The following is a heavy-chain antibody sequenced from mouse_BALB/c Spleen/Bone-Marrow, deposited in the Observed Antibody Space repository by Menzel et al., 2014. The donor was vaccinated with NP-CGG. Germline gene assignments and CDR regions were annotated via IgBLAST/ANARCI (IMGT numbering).Heavy chain of an antibody. CDR3: ARARSTMITTGAMDY. CDR2: ISRGSSTI. Sequence: EVKLMESGGGLVQPGGSRKLSCAASGFTFSRSGMHWVRQAPEKGLEWVAYISRGSSTIYYADTMKGRFTISRDNPKNTLFLQMTSLRSEDTAMYYCARARSTMITTGAMDYWGQGSSVTVSS. V-gene: IGHV5-17*02. D-gene: IGHD2-4*01. CDR1: GFTFSRSG. J-gene: IGHJ4*01.